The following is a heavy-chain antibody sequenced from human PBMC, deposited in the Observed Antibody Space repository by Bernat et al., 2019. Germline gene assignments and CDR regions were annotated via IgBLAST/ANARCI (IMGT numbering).Heavy chain of an antibody. CDR2: INTGNGHT. CDR1: GYTFTSYA. Sequence: QVQLVQSGSELKKPGASVKVSCKASGYTFTSYAMNWVRQAPGQRLEWMGWINTGNGHTQYSQKFQGRVTITRDTSASTAYMELNSLTSEDTAVYYCAREEGVIGKWNYPFFAYWGQGALVIVSS. J-gene: IGHJ4*02. V-gene: IGHV1-3*04. D-gene: IGHD1-7*01. CDR3: AREEGVIGKWNYPFFAY.